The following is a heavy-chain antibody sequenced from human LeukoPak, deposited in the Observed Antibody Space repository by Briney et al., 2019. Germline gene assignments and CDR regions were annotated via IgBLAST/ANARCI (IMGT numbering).Heavy chain of an antibody. CDR3: ARDRASGSYAYFDY. CDR2: ISAYNGNT. Sequence: ASVKVSCKASGYTFTSYGISWVRQAPGQGLEWMGWISAYNGNTNYAQKLQGRVTMTTDTSTSTAYIELRSLRSDDTAVYYCARDRASGSYAYFDYWGQGTLVTVSS. D-gene: IGHD1-26*01. CDR1: GYTFTSYG. V-gene: IGHV1-18*01. J-gene: IGHJ4*02.